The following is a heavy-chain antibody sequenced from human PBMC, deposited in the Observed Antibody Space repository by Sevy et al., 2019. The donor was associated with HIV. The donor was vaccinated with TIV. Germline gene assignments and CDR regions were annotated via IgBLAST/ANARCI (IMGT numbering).Heavy chain of an antibody. D-gene: IGHD4-17*01. CDR2: ISNSCSSV. Sequence: GGSLRLSCAASGFSFSSYEMNWVRQAPGKGLEWLSYISNSCSSVYYSDSVRGGFTISRDNARNSLYLQMNSLRAEDTAVYYCARDLPPSATTVAHFDCWGQGTLVTVSS. CDR3: ARDLPPSATTVAHFDC. CDR1: GFSFSSYE. V-gene: IGHV3-48*03. J-gene: IGHJ4*02.